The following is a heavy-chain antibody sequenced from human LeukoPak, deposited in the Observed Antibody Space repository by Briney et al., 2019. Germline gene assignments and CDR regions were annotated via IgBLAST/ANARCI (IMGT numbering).Heavy chain of an antibody. J-gene: IGHJ4*02. V-gene: IGHV4-59*08. D-gene: IGHD3-22*01. Sequence: PSETLSLTCTVSGGSISSYYWSWIRQPPGKGLEWIGYIYYSGSTNYNPSLKSRVTISVDTSKNQFSLKLSSVTAADTAVYYCARGSDYYDSSGYYSWYYFGYWGQGTLVTVSS. CDR2: IYYSGST. CDR1: GGSISSYY. CDR3: ARGSDYYDSSGYYSWYYFGY.